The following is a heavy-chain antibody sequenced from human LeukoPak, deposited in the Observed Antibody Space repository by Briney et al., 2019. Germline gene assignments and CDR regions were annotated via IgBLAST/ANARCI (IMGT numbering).Heavy chain of an antibody. CDR1: GGTFSSYA. J-gene: IGHJ4*02. D-gene: IGHD5-18*01. V-gene: IGHV1-69*06. Sequence: SVKVSCKASGGTFSSYAISWVRQAPGQGLEWMGGIIPIFGTANYAQKFQGRVTITADKSTRTAYMELSSLRSEDTAVYYCARDSRKIQLWLLPAHFDYWGQGTLVTVSS. CDR3: ARDSRKIQLWLLPAHFDY. CDR2: IIPIFGTA.